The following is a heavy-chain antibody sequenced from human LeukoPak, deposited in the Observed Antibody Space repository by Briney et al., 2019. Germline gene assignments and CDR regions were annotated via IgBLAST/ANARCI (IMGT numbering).Heavy chain of an antibody. J-gene: IGHJ3*02. CDR3: ARGGGSSSRAFDI. V-gene: IGHV3-33*01. D-gene: IGHD1-26*01. CDR2: IWYDGSNK. Sequence: GGSLRLSCAASGFRFSVYGMQWVRQAPGKGLEWMAVIWYDGSNKYYADSVEGRFTISRDDSKNTVYLQMNSLKTEDTAVYYCARGGGSSSRAFDIWGQGTMVTVSS. CDR1: GFRFSVYG.